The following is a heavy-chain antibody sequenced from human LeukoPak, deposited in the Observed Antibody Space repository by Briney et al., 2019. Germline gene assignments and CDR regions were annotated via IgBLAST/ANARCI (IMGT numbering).Heavy chain of an antibody. V-gene: IGHV5-51*01. CDR3: ASSSGQGAGTGVWGWFDP. CDR2: IYPGDSDT. Sequence: PGESLQISCKGSGYSFTSYWIGWVRQLPGKGLEWMGIIYPGDSDTRYSPSFQGQVTISADKSISTAYLQWSSLKASDTAMYYCASSSGQGAGTGVWGWFDPWGQGTLVTVSS. D-gene: IGHD3-16*01. J-gene: IGHJ5*02. CDR1: GYSFTSYW.